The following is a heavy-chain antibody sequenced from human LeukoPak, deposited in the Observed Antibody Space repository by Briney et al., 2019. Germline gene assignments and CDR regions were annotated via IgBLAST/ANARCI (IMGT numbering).Heavy chain of an antibody. CDR3: ARAAVAGTFDY. Sequence: SVRVSCKASGGTFSSYAISWVRQAPGQGLEWMGRIIPILGIANYAQKFQGRVTITADKSTSTAYMELSSLRSEDTAVYYCARAAVAGTFDYWGQGTLVTVSS. D-gene: IGHD6-19*01. V-gene: IGHV1-69*04. CDR2: IIPILGIA. CDR1: GGTFSSYA. J-gene: IGHJ4*02.